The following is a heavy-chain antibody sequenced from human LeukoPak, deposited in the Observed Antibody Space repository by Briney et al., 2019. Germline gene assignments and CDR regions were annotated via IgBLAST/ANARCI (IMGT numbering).Heavy chain of an antibody. V-gene: IGHV1-46*01. CDR3: ARDFYAVVTPFAFDI. CDR1: GYTFSSYY. J-gene: IGHJ3*02. CDR2: IIPSDGFT. Sequence: ASVKVSCKASGYTFSSYYVHWVRQAPGQGLEWMGMIIPSDGFTSYAQKFQGRVTITADESTSTAYMELSSLRSEDTAVYYCARDFYAVVTPFAFDIWGQGTMVTVSS. D-gene: IGHD4-23*01.